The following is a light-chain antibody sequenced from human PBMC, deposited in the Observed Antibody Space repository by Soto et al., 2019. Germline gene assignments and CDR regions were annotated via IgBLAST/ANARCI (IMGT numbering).Light chain of an antibody. CDR1: QSVSSN. CDR2: GAS. Sequence: EIVMTQSPATLSVSPGERATLSCRASQSVSSNLAWYQQRPGQAPRLLFYGASTRATGVPARFSGSGSGTEFTLSISSLQSEDFAVYYCQQYYNWPPHTFGQGTKVDIK. CDR3: QQYYNWPPHT. J-gene: IGKJ2*01. V-gene: IGKV3-15*01.